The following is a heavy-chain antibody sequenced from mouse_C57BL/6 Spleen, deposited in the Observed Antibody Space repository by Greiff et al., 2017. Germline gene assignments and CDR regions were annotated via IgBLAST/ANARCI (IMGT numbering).Heavy chain of an antibody. CDR2: IDPSDSET. J-gene: IGHJ2*01. CDR3: ARESVFYCDY. V-gene: IGHV1-52*01. CDR1: GYTFTSYW. Sequence: QVQLKQPGAELVRPGSSVKLSCKASGYTFTSYWMHWVKQRPIQGLEWIGNIDPSDSETHYNQKFKDKATLTVDKSSSTAYMQLSSLTSEDAAVYYCARESVFYCDYWGQGTTLTVSS.